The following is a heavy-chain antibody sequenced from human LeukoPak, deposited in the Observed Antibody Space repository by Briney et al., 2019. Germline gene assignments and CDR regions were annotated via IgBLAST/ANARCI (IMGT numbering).Heavy chain of an antibody. V-gene: IGHV3-48*02. Sequence: GGSLRLSCAASGFTFSSYSMNWVRQAPGKGLEWVSYISSSSSTIFYADSVKGRFTISRDNAKNSLYLQMHSLRDEDTAVYYCARAWYSWGYYCDYWGQGTLVTVSS. D-gene: IGHD1-26*01. CDR3: ARAWYSWGYYCDY. CDR2: ISSSSSTI. J-gene: IGHJ4*02. CDR1: GFTFSSYS.